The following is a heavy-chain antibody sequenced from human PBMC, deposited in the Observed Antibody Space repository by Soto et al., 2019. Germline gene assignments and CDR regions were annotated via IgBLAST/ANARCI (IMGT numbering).Heavy chain of an antibody. CDR2: INPSGGST. CDR1: GYTFTSYY. D-gene: IGHD3-22*01. J-gene: IGHJ4*02. CDR3: ARDAFSAYYDSSGYYSGY. V-gene: IGHV1-46*01. Sequence: ASVKVSCKASGYTFTSYYMHWVRQAPGQGLEWMGIINPSGGSTSYAQKFQGRVTMTRDTSTSTVYMELSSLRSEDTAVYYCARDAFSAYYDSSGYYSGYWGQGTLVTVSS.